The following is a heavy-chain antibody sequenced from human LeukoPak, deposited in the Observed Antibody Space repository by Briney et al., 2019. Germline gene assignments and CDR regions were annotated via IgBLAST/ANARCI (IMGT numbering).Heavy chain of an antibody. CDR3: AKVRWYGDY. CDR1: GFTFSSYA. CDR2: MSGSGGST. D-gene: IGHD6-13*01. Sequence: GGSLRLSCAASGFTFSSYAMSWVRQAPGKGLEWVSAMSGSGGSTYYADSVKGRFTIYRDNSKNKLYLQMNSLRAEDTAVYYCAKVRWYGDYWGQGTLVTVSS. J-gene: IGHJ4*02. V-gene: IGHV3-23*01.